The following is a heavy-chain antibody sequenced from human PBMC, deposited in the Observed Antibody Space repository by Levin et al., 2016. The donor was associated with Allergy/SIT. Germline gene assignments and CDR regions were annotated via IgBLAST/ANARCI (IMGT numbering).Heavy chain of an antibody. CDR2: INPNSGGT. CDR3: ARGRIQLWLRRGMDV. J-gene: IGHJ6*02. D-gene: IGHD5-18*01. Sequence: WVRQAPGQGLEWMGWINPNSGGTNYAQKFQGRVTMTRDTSISTAYMELSRLRSDDTAVYYCARGRIQLWLRRGMDVWGQGTTVTVSS. V-gene: IGHV1-2*02.